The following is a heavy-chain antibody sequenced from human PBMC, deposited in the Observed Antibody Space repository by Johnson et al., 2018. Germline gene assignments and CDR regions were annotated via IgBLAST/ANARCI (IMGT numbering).Heavy chain of an antibody. V-gene: IGHV3-23*01. CDR3: AKAEDYYDSSGAFQH. CDR2: ISGRGGST. CDR1: GFTFSSYA. D-gene: IGHD3-22*01. Sequence: VQLQEWGGGLVQHGGSLRLSCAASGFTFSSYAMRWVRQAPGKWLEWVSTISGRGGSTYSADSVRGRFTISRDNSKHTLFLQMNSLRAEDTAVYFCAKAEDYYDSSGAFQHWGQGTLVTVSA. J-gene: IGHJ1*01.